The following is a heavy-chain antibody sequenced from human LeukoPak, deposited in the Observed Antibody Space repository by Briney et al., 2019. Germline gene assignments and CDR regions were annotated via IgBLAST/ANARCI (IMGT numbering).Heavy chain of an antibody. J-gene: IGHJ4*02. CDR1: GGSISSYY. V-gene: IGHV4-59*01. CDR3: ARDGDTAMAFDY. CDR2: IYYSGST. Sequence: ASETLSLTCTVSGGSISSYYWSWIRQPPGKGLEWIGYIYYSGSTNYNPSLKSRVTISVDTSKNQFSLKLSSVTAADTAVYYCARDGDTAMAFDYWGQGTLVTVSS. D-gene: IGHD5-18*01.